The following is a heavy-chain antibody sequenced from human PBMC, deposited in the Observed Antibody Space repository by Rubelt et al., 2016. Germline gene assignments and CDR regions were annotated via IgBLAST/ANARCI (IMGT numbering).Heavy chain of an antibody. V-gene: IGHV4-38-2*02. CDR1: GYSISSGYY. Sequence: QVQLQESGPGLVKPSETLSLTCTVSGYSISSGYYWGWIRQPPGKGLEWIGSIHHSGSTYYNPSLKSRVTISVDTSKNQFSLKLSYVTAADTAVYYCARVVRAEDDAFDIWGQGTMVTVSS. J-gene: IGHJ3*02. CDR2: IHHSGST. D-gene: IGHD1-26*01. CDR3: ARVVRAEDDAFDI.